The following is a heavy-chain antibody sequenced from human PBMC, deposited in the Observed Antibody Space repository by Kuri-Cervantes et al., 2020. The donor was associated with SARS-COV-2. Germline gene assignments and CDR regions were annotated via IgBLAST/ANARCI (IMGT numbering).Heavy chain of an antibody. CDR1: RGSLCSGDYY. V-gene: IGHV4-30-4*08. CDR2: IYYSGST. CDR3: AREMPAAGTGYYYYSMDV. J-gene: IGHJ6*03. D-gene: IGHD6-13*01. Sequence: SGSLSLTCTLSRGSLCSGDYYWSWIRQPPGKGLEWIGYIYYSGSTYYNPSLKSRVSISVDTSKNQFSLKLSSGTAADTAVYYCAREMPAAGTGYYYYSMDVWGKGTTVTVSS.